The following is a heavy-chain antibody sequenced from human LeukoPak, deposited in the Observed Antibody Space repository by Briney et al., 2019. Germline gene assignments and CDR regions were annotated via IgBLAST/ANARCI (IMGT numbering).Heavy chain of an antibody. CDR2: IHSGGDT. D-gene: IGHD4-17*01. Sequence: GGSLRLSCATPGFTFMNYAMSWVRQAPGKGLEWVSVIHSGGDTYYADSVKGRFTISRDDSKNTLYLQINSLRAEDTAVYYCARGSVDGDYLFSWGQGTLVTVSS. J-gene: IGHJ5*02. CDR3: ARGSVDGDYLFS. CDR1: GFTFMNYA. V-gene: IGHV3-53*01.